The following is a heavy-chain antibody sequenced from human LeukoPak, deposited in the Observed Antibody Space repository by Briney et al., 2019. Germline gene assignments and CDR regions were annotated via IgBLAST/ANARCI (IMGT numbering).Heavy chain of an antibody. V-gene: IGHV3-23*01. Sequence: GGSLRLPCAASGFTFTNYAMSWIRQAPGKGLDWVSAISGGGEDTYYPNSVKGRFTISRDNSKNTLYLQMNSLGAEDTAIYYCAKPRAMTTGVGRYFDLWGRGTLVTVSS. J-gene: IGHJ2*01. CDR3: AKPRAMTTGVGRYFDL. CDR2: ISGGGEDT. CDR1: GFTFTNYA. D-gene: IGHD1-1*01.